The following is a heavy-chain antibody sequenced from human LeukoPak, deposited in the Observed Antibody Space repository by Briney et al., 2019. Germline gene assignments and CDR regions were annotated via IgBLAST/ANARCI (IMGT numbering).Heavy chain of an antibody. CDR1: GGSISSSSYY. V-gene: IGHV4-39*07. CDR2: IYYSGST. J-gene: IGHJ4*02. D-gene: IGHD6-6*01. CDR3: AREADEYSTSQAFDY. Sequence: SETLSLTYTVSGGSISSSSYYWGWIRQPPGKGLERIGSIYYSGSTYYNPSLKSRVTISVDTSKNQFSLKLSSVTAADTAVYYCAREADEYSTSQAFDYWGQGTLVTVSS.